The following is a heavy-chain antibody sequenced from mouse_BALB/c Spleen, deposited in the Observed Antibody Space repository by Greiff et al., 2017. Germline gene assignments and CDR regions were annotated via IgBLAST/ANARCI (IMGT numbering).Heavy chain of an antibody. D-gene: IGHD2-4*01. CDR2: INPSNGRT. CDR1: GYTFTSYW. J-gene: IGHJ3*01. V-gene: IGHV1S81*02. Sequence: VQLQQPGAELVKPGASVKLSCKASGYTFTSYWMHWVKQRPGQGLEWIGEINPSNGRTNYNEKFKSKATLTVDKSSSTAYMQLSSLTSEDSAVYYCARSLSTMITTGAYWGQGTLVTVSA. CDR3: ARSLSTMITTGAY.